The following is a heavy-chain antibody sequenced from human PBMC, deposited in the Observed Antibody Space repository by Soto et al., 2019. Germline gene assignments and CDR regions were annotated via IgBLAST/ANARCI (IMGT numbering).Heavy chain of an antibody. J-gene: IGHJ4*02. Sequence: EVQLLESGGGLVQPGGSLRLSCAASGFTFSSYAMSWVRQAPGKGLEWVSAISGSGGSTYYADSVKGRFTISRDNSKNTLYLQMNSLRAEDTAVYYCAKDGEDYDSSGYPFYYWGQGTLVTVSS. CDR2: ISGSGGST. CDR3: AKDGEDYDSSGYPFYY. CDR1: GFTFSSYA. V-gene: IGHV3-23*01. D-gene: IGHD3-22*01.